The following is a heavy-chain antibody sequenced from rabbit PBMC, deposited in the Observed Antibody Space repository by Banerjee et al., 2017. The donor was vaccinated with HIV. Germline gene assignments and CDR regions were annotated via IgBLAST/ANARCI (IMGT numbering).Heavy chain of an antibody. J-gene: IGHJ4*01. D-gene: IGHD6-1*01. Sequence: QEQLEESGGGLFQPGGSLTLTCTASGFDLSSYYYMCWVRQAPGKGLEWIACIYNGDGSTYYASWVNGRFTISRSTSLNTVTLQMTSLTAADTATYFCARDGAGYAGYGYARLWGPGTLVTVS. V-gene: IGHV1S47*01. CDR3: ARDGAGYAGYGYARL. CDR2: IYNGDGST. CDR1: GFDLSSYY.